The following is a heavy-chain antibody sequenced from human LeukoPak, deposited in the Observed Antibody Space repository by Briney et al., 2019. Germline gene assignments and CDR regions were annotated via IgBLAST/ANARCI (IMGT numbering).Heavy chain of an antibody. J-gene: IGHJ2*01. V-gene: IGHV5-51*01. CDR1: GYSFTSYW. CDR2: IYPGDSDT. CDR3: ARMYEIWPWYIDL. Sequence: GESLKISCKGSGYSFTSYWIGWVSQMPGKGLEWMGIIYPGDSDTRYSPSFQGQVTISADKSISTAYLQWSSLKASDTAMYYCARMYEIWPWYIDLWGRGTLVTVSS. D-gene: IGHD3-9*01.